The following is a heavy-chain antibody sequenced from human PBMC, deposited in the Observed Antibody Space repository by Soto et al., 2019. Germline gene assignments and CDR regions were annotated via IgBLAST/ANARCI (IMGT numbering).Heavy chain of an antibody. J-gene: IGHJ4*02. CDR3: ARESGYDWHFDY. CDR2: IKQDGTEK. V-gene: IGHV3-7*03. D-gene: IGHD5-12*01. CDR1: GFTFRGYW. Sequence: EVQLVESGGGLVQPGGTLRLSCAASGFTFRGYWISWVRQAPGKGLEWVANIKQDGTEKFYVDSVKGRFTISRDNAKNSLDLQMTSLRGEDTAIYFCARESGYDWHFDYWGQGTLVTVSS.